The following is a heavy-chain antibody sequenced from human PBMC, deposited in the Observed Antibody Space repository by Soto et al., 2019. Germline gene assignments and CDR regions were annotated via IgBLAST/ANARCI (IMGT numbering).Heavy chain of an antibody. D-gene: IGHD6-19*01. CDR2: IYYSGST. CDR3: ARHEQWLVLGSFDY. V-gene: IGHV4-39*01. Sequence: QLQLQESGPGLVKPSETLSLTCTVSGGSISSSSYYWGWIRQPPGKGLEWIGSIYYSGSTYYNPSLKSRVTISVDTSKNQFSRKLSSATAADTAVYYCARHEQWLVLGSFDYWGQGTLVTVSS. CDR1: GGSISSSSYY. J-gene: IGHJ4*02.